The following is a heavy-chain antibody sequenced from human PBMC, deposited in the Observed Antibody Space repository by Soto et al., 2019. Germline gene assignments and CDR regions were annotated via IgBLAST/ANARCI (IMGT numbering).Heavy chain of an antibody. CDR1: GYTLTELS. D-gene: IGHD2-21*02. CDR3: ARAPILVSVTLHENYFDS. CDR2: IIPIFDTT. Sequence: SVKVSCKVSGYTLTELSMHWVRQAPGQGLEWMGGIIPIFDTTNYAQKLQGRITIIADESTNTVYMELSNLRSADTGVYYCARAPILVSVTLHENYFDSWGQGTLVTVSS. V-gene: IGHV1-69*13. J-gene: IGHJ4*02.